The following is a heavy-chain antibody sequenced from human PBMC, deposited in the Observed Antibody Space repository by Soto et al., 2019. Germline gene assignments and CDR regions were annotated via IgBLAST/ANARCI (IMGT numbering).Heavy chain of an antibody. D-gene: IGHD2-2*01. V-gene: IGHV3-23*01. Sequence: EVQLLESGGGVVQPGGSLRLSCAASGFAFSSYATSWIRQAPGKGLEWVSSITSGGGNTYYADSVKGRFTISRDNSKNTLYLQMSSLRAEDTAVYYCAKHCGSSSCYRFDPWGQGTLVTVSS. CDR1: GFAFSSYA. J-gene: IGHJ5*02. CDR3: AKHCGSSSCYRFDP. CDR2: ITSGGGNT.